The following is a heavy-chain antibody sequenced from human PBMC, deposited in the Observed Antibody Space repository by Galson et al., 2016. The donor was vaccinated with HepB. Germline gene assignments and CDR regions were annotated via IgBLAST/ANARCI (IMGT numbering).Heavy chain of an antibody. Sequence: SLRLSCAASGFTFSSYVMHWVRQAPGKGLEWVAVISYDGTNKYYADSVKGRLTISRDNSKNTLYLQMNRLRAEDTAVYYCAKEEDSSSWGMGGHGMDVWGEGTTVTVSS. CDR2: ISYDGTNK. CDR3: AKEEDSSSWGMGGHGMDV. D-gene: IGHD6-13*01. J-gene: IGHJ6*04. CDR1: GFTFSSYV. V-gene: IGHV3-30-3*01.